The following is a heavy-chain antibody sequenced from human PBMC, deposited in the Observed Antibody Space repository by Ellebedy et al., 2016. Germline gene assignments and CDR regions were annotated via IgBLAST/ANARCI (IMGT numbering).Heavy chain of an antibody. CDR3: TRDGREWSRDY. CDR2: IVNSGTET. Sequence: GGSLRLSXAASGFTFNTAGMTWVRQAPGKGLEWVATIVNSGTETYYADPLKGRFTISRDNTRNSVYLQMDSLTVEDTAVYYCTRDGREWSRDYWGQGTLVTVSS. CDR1: GFTFNTAG. J-gene: IGHJ4*02. V-gene: IGHV3-21*06. D-gene: IGHD2-8*01.